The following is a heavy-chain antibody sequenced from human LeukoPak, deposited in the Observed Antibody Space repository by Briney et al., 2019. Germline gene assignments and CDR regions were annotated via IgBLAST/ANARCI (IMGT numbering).Heavy chain of an antibody. Sequence: SETLSLTCTVSGGSISSYYWSWIRQPPGKGLEWIGYIYYSGSANYNPSLKSRVTISVDTSKNQFSLKLSSVTAADTAVYYCAREGTGSSPLPSYYYYGMDVWGQGTTVTVSS. V-gene: IGHV4-59*01. J-gene: IGHJ6*02. D-gene: IGHD6-6*01. CDR2: IYYSGSA. CDR3: AREGTGSSPLPSYYYYGMDV. CDR1: GGSISSYY.